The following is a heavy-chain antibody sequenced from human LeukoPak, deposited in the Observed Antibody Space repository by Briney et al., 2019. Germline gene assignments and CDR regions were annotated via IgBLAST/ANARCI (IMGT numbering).Heavy chain of an antibody. Sequence: SQTLSLTCTVSGGSISSGDYYWSWIRQPAGKGLEWIGRIYSSGSTNYNPSLKSRVTISIDTSQNQLSLKLSSVTAADTAVYFCARHQSRRNYGLDVWGHGTTVTVSS. CDR2: IYSSGST. J-gene: IGHJ6*02. CDR3: ARHQSRRNYGLDV. V-gene: IGHV4-61*02. CDR1: GGSISSGDYY. D-gene: IGHD6-25*01.